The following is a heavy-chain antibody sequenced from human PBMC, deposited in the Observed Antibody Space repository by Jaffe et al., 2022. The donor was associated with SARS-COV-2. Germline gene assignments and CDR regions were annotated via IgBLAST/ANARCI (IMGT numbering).Heavy chain of an antibody. J-gene: IGHJ4*02. V-gene: IGHV3-23*01. CDR3: ANSGLGYCGGDCYSPGVDY. D-gene: IGHD2-21*02. Sequence: EVQLLESGGGLVQPGGSLRLSCAASGFTFSSYAMSWVRQAPGKGLEWVSAISGSGGSTYYADSVKGRFTISRDNSKNTLYLQMNSLRAEDTAVYYCANSGLGYCGGDCYSPGVDYWGQGTLVTVSS. CDR2: ISGSGGST. CDR1: GFTFSSYA.